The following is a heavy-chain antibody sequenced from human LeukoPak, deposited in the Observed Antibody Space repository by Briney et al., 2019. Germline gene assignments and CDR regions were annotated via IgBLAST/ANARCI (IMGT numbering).Heavy chain of an antibody. Sequence: ASVKVSCKASGYTFSSYYMHWVRQAPGQGLEWMGIINPSSGSTSYAQKFQGRVTITRDTSTHTVYLELSSLRSEDTAVYYCARVHRLDSSGCLWAQGKLVTVSS. V-gene: IGHV1-46*01. J-gene: IGHJ1*01. D-gene: IGHD3-22*01. CDR1: GYTFSSYY. CDR3: ARVHRLDSSGCL. CDR2: INPSSGST.